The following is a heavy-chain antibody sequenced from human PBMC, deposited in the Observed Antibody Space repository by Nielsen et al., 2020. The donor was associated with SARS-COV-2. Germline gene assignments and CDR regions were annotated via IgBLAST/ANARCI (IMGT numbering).Heavy chain of an antibody. Sequence: GGSLRLSCTASGFTFGDYAMSWFRQAPGKGLEWVGFIRSKAYGGTTEYAASLKGRFTISRDDSKSIAYLQMNSLKTEDTAVYYCTTDVVPYYYYYYMDVWGKGTTVTVSS. CDR3: TTDVVPYYYYYYMDV. V-gene: IGHV3-49*03. D-gene: IGHD2-21*01. J-gene: IGHJ6*03. CDR2: IRSKAYGGTT. CDR1: GFTFGDYA.